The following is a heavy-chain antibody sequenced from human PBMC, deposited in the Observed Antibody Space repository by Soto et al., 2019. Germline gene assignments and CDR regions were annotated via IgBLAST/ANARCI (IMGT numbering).Heavy chain of an antibody. CDR1: GFTFNDHY. CDR3: ARAGYSYGTEYGMDV. Sequence: LRLSCAASGFTFNDHYMDWVRQAPGKGLEWVSYISSSSSTIYYADSVKGRFTISRDNAKNSLYLQMNSLRAEDTAVYYCARAGYSYGTEYGMDVWGQGTTVTVSS. D-gene: IGHD5-18*01. J-gene: IGHJ6*02. CDR2: ISSSSSTI. V-gene: IGHV3-11*04.